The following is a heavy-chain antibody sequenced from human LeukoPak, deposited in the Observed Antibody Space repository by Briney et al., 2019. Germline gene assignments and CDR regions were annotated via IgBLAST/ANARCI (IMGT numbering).Heavy chain of an antibody. CDR3: AAGRSGSVDY. Sequence: SETLSLTCTVSGGSISSYYWSWIRQPPGKGLEWIGYIYYSGSTYYNPSLKSRVTISVDRSKNQFSLKLSSVTAADTAVYYCAAGRSGSVDYWGQGTLVTVSS. D-gene: IGHD3-22*01. CDR2: IYYSGST. V-gene: IGHV4-59*12. CDR1: GGSISSYY. J-gene: IGHJ4*02.